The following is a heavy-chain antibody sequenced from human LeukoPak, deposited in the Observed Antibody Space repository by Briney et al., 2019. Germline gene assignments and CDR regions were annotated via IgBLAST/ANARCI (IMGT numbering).Heavy chain of an antibody. CDR3: ARDGLRRPPTPYCGGDCPLDY. D-gene: IGHD2-21*02. J-gene: IGHJ4*02. CDR1: GFTFSGSA. CDR2: TNWDGGRT. V-gene: IGHV3-20*04. Sequence: GGSLRLSCAASGFTFSGSAMHWVRQASGKGLEWVSGTNWDGGRTGYADSVKGRFTISRDNAKNSLYLQMNSLRVEDTAMYYCARDGLRRPPTPYCGGDCPLDYWGQGTLVSVSS.